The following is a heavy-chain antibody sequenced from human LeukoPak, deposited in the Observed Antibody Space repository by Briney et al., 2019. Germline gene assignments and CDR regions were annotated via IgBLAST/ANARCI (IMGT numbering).Heavy chain of an antibody. CDR3: ARDVQSDGEAHYYYYYGMDV. CDR1: GYTFTSYD. V-gene: IGHV1-8*01. D-gene: IGHD3-10*01. CDR2: MNPNSGNT. Sequence: ASVKVSCKASGYTFTSYDINWVRQATGQGLEWMGWMNPNSGNTGYAQKFQGRVTMTRNTSISTAYMELSSLRSEDTAVYYCARDVQSDGEAHYYYYYGMDVWGQGTTVTVSS. J-gene: IGHJ6*02.